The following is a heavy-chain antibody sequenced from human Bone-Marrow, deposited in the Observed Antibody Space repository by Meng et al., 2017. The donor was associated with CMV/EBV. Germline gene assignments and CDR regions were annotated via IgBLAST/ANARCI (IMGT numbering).Heavy chain of an antibody. CDR2: IHFSGTT. V-gene: IGHV4-39*07. J-gene: IGHJ4*02. Sequence: GSLRLSCTVSGGSISSSSYYWGWIRQPPGKGLEWIGWIHFSGTTSFNPSLKSRVTILIDASENQFSLNLKSVTAADTAVYYCTRGFPGGGHAVFSDCWGQGKLVTVSS. CDR1: GGSISSSSYY. CDR3: TRGFPGGGHAVFSDC. D-gene: IGHD3-16*01.